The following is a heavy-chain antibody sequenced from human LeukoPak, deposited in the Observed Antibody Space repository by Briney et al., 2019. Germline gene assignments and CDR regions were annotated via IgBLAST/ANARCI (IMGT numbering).Heavy chain of an antibody. CDR2: ISSSSSYI. J-gene: IGHJ4*02. CDR3: AKAYSYGYEYYFDY. D-gene: IGHD5-18*01. V-gene: IGHV3-21*04. CDR1: GFTFSSYS. Sequence: PGGSLRLSCAASGFTFSSYSMNWVRQAPGKGLEWVSSISSSSSYIYYADSVKGRFTISRDNSKNSLYLQMNSLRAEDTALYYCAKAYSYGYEYYFDYWGQGTLVTVSS.